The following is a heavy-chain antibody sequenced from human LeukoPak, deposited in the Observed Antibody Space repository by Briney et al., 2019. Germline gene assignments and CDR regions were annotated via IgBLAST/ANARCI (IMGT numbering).Heavy chain of an antibody. J-gene: IGHJ5*02. CDR2: INARNDNT. Sequence: ASVKVSYRASGYTLPLYAMQCVSQAPGQRRVGMRWINARNDNTKYSQKFQGRVAITRDTSASTAYMELSSLRSEDTAVNYCARSQNYYGSGARFDPWGQGTLVTVSS. D-gene: IGHD3-10*01. CDR1: GYTLPLYA. CDR3: ARSQNYYGSGARFDP. V-gene: IGHV1-3*01.